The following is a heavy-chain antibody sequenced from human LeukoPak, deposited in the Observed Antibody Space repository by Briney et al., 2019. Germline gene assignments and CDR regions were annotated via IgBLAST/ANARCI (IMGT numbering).Heavy chain of an antibody. V-gene: IGHV3-23*01. D-gene: IGHD3/OR15-3a*01. Sequence: GGSLRLSCAASGFTFSSHEMNWVRQAPGKGLEWVSAISGSGGSTYYADSVKGRFTISRDNSKNTLYLQMNSLRAEDTAVYYCAKWTRVYYFDYWGQGTLVTVSS. CDR1: GFTFSSHE. CDR2: ISGSGGST. J-gene: IGHJ4*02. CDR3: AKWTRVYYFDY.